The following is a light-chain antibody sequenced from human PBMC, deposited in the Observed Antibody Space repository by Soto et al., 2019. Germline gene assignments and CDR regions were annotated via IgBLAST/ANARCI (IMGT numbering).Light chain of an antibody. CDR1: QSIRAW. CDR2: EAS. CDR3: QQYDKSPWT. J-gene: IGKJ1*01. V-gene: IGKV1-5*03. Sequence: DIQMTQSPSTLSASVGDRVTITCRASQSIRAWLAWYQQKPGKAPKFLIYEASSLERGVPSRFSGSGSGTEFTLTISSLQADDFAADYCQQYDKSPWTFGQGTKVEV.